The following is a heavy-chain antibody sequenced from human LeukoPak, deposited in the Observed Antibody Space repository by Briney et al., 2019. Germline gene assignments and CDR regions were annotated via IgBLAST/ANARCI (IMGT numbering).Heavy chain of an antibody. CDR3: ARLNGVEDY. D-gene: IGHD3-3*01. V-gene: IGHV3-21*04. J-gene: IGHJ4*02. CDR1: GFTFSTFA. CDR2: IFPSGGEI. Sequence: GGSLRLSCEASGFTFSTFAMIWVRQPPGKGLEWVSSIFPSGGEIHYADSVKGRFTISRDNAKNSLYLQMNSLRAEDTAVYYCARLNGVEDYWGQGTLVTVSS.